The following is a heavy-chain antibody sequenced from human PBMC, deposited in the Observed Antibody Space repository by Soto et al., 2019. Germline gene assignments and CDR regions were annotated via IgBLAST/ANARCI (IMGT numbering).Heavy chain of an antibody. CDR3: ARGAVVKTGTTPYYYYGMDV. CDR2: INAGNGNT. J-gene: IGHJ6*02. Sequence: ASVKVSCKASGYTFTSYAMHWVRQAPGQRLEWMGWINAGNGNTKYSQKFQGRVTITRDTSASTAYMELSSLRSEDTAVYYCARGAVVKTGTTPYYYYGMDVWGQGITVTVSS. CDR1: GYTFTSYA. D-gene: IGHD1-1*01. V-gene: IGHV1-3*01.